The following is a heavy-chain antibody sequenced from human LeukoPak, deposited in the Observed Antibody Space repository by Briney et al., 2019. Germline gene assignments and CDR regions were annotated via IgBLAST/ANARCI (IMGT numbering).Heavy chain of an antibody. V-gene: IGHV4-4*02. CDR1: GGSISSSNW. CDR3: ARDRGYSYGPEYYFDY. J-gene: IGHJ4*02. D-gene: IGHD5-18*01. CDR2: IYHSGST. Sequence: SGTLSLTCAVSGGSISSSNWWSWVRQPPGKGLEWIGEIYHSGSTNYNPSLKSRVTISVDKSKNQFSLKLSSVTAADTAVYYCARDRGYSYGPEYYFDYWGQGTLVTVSS.